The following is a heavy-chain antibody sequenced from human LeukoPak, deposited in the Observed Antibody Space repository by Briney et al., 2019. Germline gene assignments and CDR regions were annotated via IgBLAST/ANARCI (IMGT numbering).Heavy chain of an antibody. Sequence: SETLSLTCTVSGGSISSYYWSWIRQPPGKGLEWIGYIYYSGSTNYNPSLKSRVTISVDTSKNQFSLKLSSVTAADTAVYYCARAHTGLPDYWGQGTLVTVSS. D-gene: IGHD1-14*01. CDR2: IYYSGST. V-gene: IGHV4-59*08. CDR3: ARAHTGLPDY. CDR1: GGSISSYY. J-gene: IGHJ4*02.